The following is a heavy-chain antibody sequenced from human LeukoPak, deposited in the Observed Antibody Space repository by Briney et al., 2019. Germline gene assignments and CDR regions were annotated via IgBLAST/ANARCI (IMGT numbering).Heavy chain of an antibody. D-gene: IGHD6-13*01. Sequence: ASVTVSFKASGYTFTSYGISWVRQAPGQGLGWMGWIRAYNGKTNYAQKLQGRVTMTTDTSTSTAYMELRSLRSDDTAVYYCARYSSSWYSDYWGQGTLVTVSS. J-gene: IGHJ4*02. CDR1: GYTFTSYG. V-gene: IGHV1-18*01. CDR3: ARYSSSWYSDY. CDR2: IRAYNGKT.